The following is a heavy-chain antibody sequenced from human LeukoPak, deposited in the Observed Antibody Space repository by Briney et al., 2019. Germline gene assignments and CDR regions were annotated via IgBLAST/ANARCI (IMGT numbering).Heavy chain of an antibody. V-gene: IGHV3-11*01. CDR2: ISSSGSTI. D-gene: IGHD3-16*01. J-gene: IGHJ4*02. Sequence: GSLRIFLCAPGFNLRCYYMRWIRPGPREGPEVVSYISSSGSTIYYADSVKGRFTISRDNAKNSLYLQMNSLRAEDTAVYYCARDLFLQRGHDYWGQGTLVTVSS. CDR1: GFNLRCYY. CDR3: ARDLFLQRGHDY.